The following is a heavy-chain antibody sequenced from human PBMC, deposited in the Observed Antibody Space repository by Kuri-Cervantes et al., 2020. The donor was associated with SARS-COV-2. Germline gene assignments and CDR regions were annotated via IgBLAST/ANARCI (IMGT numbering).Heavy chain of an antibody. J-gene: IGHJ4*02. V-gene: IGHV1-18*04. CDR1: GYTFTGYH. D-gene: IGHD3-22*01. CDR2: ISAYNGNT. CDR3: ARDPNYDSSGYYGLTFDY. Sequence: GESLKISCQASGYTFTGYHMHWVRQAPGQGLEWMGWISAYNGNTNYAQKLQGRVTMTTDTSTSTAYMELRSLRSDDTAVYYCARDPNYDSSGYYGLTFDYWGQGTLVTVSS.